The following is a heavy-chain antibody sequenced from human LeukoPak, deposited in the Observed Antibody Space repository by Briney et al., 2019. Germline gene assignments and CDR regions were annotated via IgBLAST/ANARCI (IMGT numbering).Heavy chain of an antibody. CDR2: ISWNSGSI. V-gene: IGHV3-9*01. J-gene: IGHJ6*02. CDR3: AEDMSPLLQNYGMDV. CDR1: GFTFDDYA. D-gene: IGHD4-11*01. Sequence: PGRSLRLSCAASGFTFDDYAMHWVRQAPGKGLEWVSGISWNSGSIGYADSVKGRFTISRDNAKNSLYLQMNSLRAEDTALYYCAEDMSPLLQNYGMDVWGQGTTVTVSS.